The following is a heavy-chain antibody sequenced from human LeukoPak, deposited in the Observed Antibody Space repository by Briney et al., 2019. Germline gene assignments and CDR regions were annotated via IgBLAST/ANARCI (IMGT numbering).Heavy chain of an antibody. V-gene: IGHV3-74*01. CDR1: GFTFSSYW. CDR2: INSDGSST. J-gene: IGHJ6*03. Sequence: GGSLRLSCAASGFTFSSYWMHWVRQAPGKGLVWVSRINSDGSSTSYADSVKGRFTISRDNAKNTLYLQMDSLGPEDTAVYYCARDPYSGNYGNYYYYYMDVWGKGTTVTISS. CDR3: ARDPYSGNYGNYYYYYMDV. D-gene: IGHD1-26*01.